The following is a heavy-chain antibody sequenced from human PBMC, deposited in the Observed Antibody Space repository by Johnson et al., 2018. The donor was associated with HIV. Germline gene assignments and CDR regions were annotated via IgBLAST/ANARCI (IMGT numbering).Heavy chain of an antibody. Sequence: VQLVESGGGLVQPGGSLRLSCAASGFTFSSYAMSWVRQAPGKGLEWVSAISGSGASTYYADSVKGRFTISRDNSKNTLYLQMNSLRAEDTAVYYCAKLPGGNSGFVDAFDIWGQGTMVTVSS. CDR3: AKLPGGNSGFVDAFDI. J-gene: IGHJ3*02. CDR1: GFTFSSYA. D-gene: IGHD4-23*01. CDR2: ISGSGAST. V-gene: IGHV3-23*04.